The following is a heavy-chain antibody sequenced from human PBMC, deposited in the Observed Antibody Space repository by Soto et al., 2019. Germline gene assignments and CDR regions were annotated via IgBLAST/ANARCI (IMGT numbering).Heavy chain of an antibody. J-gene: IGHJ4*02. CDR2: ISSSSSTI. CDR1: GFTFISYS. CDR3: ARANYYGSPGDFDY. D-gene: IGHD3-10*01. Sequence: PGGSLRLSCAASGFTFISYSMNWVRKAPGKGLEWVSYISSSSSTIYYADSVKGRFTISRDNAKNSLYLQMNSLRAEDTAVYYCARANYYGSPGDFDYWGQGTLVTVSS. V-gene: IGHV3-48*01.